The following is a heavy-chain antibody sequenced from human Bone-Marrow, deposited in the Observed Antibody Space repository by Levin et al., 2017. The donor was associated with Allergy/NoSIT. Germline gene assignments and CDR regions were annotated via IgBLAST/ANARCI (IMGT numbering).Heavy chain of an antibody. J-gene: IGHJ6*02. CDR1: GVSISHYY. CDR2: VYSSGST. Sequence: SETLSLTCTVSGVSISHYYWSWIRQSAGKGLEWIGRVYSSGSTNYNPSLQSRLIMSVDTSRNQFSLRLSSVTASDTAVYYCAREYTQYDTRGNHNYHGMDVWGQGTTVTVSS. CDR3: AREYTQYDTRGNHNYHGMDV. V-gene: IGHV4-4*07. D-gene: IGHD3-22*01.